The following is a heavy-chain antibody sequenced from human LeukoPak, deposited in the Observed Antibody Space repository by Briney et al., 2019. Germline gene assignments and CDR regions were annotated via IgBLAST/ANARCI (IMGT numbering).Heavy chain of an antibody. D-gene: IGHD3-22*01. V-gene: IGHV3-7*03. CDR3: AKDSSYDSSGYYGVFIY. J-gene: IGHJ4*02. CDR1: EFTFSRYW. Sequence: GGSLRLSCAASEFTFSRYWMSWVRQAPGKGLEWVANIKEDGSQKYYVDSVKGRFTISRDNSKNTLYLQMNSLRAEDTAVYYCAKDSSYDSSGYYGVFIYWGQGTLVTVSS. CDR2: IKEDGSQK.